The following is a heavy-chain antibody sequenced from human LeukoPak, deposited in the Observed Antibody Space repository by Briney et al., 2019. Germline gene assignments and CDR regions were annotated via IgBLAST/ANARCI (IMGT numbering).Heavy chain of an antibody. V-gene: IGHV3-33*06. CDR2: IWYDGSNK. Sequence: GRSLRLSCAASGFTFSSYGMHWVRQAPGKGLEWVAVIWYDGSNKYYADSVKGRFTISRDNSKNTLYLQMDSLRGEDTAVYYCAKDFRIGYSAHFDYWGQGALVIVSS. D-gene: IGHD2-21*01. J-gene: IGHJ4*02. CDR3: AKDFRIGYSAHFDY. CDR1: GFTFSSYG.